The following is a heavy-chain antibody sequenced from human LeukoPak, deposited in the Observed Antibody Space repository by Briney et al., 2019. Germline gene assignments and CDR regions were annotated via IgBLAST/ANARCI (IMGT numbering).Heavy chain of an antibody. D-gene: IGHD6-19*01. J-gene: IGHJ4*02. CDR1: GFTFSSYA. CDR2: ISGSGGST. Sequence: GGSLRLSCAASGFTFSSYAMSWVRQAPGKGLEWVSAISGSGGSTYYADSVKGRFTISRDISKNTLYLQMNSLRTEDTAVYYCAKGSRDSSGWYRDYWGQGALVTVSS. V-gene: IGHV3-23*01. CDR3: AKGSRDSSGWYRDY.